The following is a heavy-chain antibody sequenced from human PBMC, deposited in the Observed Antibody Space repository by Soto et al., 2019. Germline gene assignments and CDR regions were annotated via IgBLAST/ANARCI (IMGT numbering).Heavy chain of an antibody. Sequence: GGSLRLSCAASGFTFNNYAMNWVRQAPGMGLEWVATISNTGGDTYYADSVKGRFTISRDNSKNTLYLQMSSLRVEDTAVYYCAKDRLAGNFDYWGQGTQVTVSS. V-gene: IGHV3-23*01. J-gene: IGHJ4*02. CDR1: GFTFNNYA. CDR2: ISNTGGDT. CDR3: AKDRLAGNFDY.